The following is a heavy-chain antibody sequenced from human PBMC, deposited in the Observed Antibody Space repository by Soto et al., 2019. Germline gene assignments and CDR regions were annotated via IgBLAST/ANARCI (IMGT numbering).Heavy chain of an antibody. D-gene: IGHD2-2*01. CDR1: GYTFTGYY. V-gene: IGHV1-2*04. CDR3: ARSPRGYCISTSCYDYYYGMDV. J-gene: IGHJ6*02. Sequence: GASVKVSCKASGYTFTGYYMHWVRQAPGQGLEWMGWINPNSGGTNYAQKYQGWVTMTRDTSISTAYMELSRLRSDDTAVYYCARSPRGYCISTSCYDYYYGMDVWGQGTTVTVSS. CDR2: INPNSGGT.